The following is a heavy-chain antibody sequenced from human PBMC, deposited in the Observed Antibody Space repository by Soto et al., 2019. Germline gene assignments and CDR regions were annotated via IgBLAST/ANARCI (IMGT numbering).Heavy chain of an antibody. Sequence: QITLKESGPTLVKPTQTLTLTCTFSGFSLSTSGVGVGWIRQPPGKALEWVTLIYWDDDKRYSPSLKSRITISKDTSKSQVVLTLSNMDPVDTGTYYFARHIPSGYNDAFDIWGQGTMVTVSS. V-gene: IGHV2-5*02. CDR3: ARHIPSGYNDAFDI. J-gene: IGHJ3*02. D-gene: IGHD3-9*01. CDR2: IYWDDDK. CDR1: GFSLSTSGVG.